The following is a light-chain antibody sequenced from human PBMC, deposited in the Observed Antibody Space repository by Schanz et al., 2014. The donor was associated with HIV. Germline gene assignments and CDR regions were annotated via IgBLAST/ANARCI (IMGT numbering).Light chain of an antibody. CDR2: GAS. V-gene: IGKV3-20*01. Sequence: EIVLTQSPDTLSLSPGERATLSCRASQTVSSSSLAWYQQKPGQSPRLLIFGASNRATGTPDRFSGSESGTDFTLTISRVEPEDFGVYYCQQYGSSPLTFGPGSKLDVK. J-gene: IGKJ3*01. CDR3: QQYGSSPLT. CDR1: QTVSSSS.